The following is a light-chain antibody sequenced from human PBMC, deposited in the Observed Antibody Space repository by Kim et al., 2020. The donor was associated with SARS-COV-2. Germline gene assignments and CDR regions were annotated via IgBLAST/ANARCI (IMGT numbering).Light chain of an antibody. CDR2: NAS. CDR1: QSVSRN. CDR3: QQYGSSPWT. J-gene: IGKJ1*01. V-gene: IGKV3-15*01. Sequence: EVVMTQSPATLSVSPGERATLSCRASQSVSRNLAWYQQKPGQAPRLLIDNASTRATGIPVRFSGSGSGTEFTLTISSLQSEDFAVYYCQQYGSSPWTFGQGTKVDIK.